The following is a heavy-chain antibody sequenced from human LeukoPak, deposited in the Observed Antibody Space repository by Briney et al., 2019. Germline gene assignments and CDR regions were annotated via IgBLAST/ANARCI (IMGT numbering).Heavy chain of an antibody. D-gene: IGHD6-13*01. CDR2: ISGSGCST. V-gene: IGHV3-23*01. Sequence: GGSLRLSCAASGFTFSSYAMSWVRQPPGKGLEWVSAISGSGCSTYYADSVKGRFTISRGNSKNTLYLQMNSLRAEDTAVYYCAKGPGLAAADFYFDYWGQGTLVTVSS. J-gene: IGHJ4*02. CDR3: AKGPGLAAADFYFDY. CDR1: GFTFSSYA.